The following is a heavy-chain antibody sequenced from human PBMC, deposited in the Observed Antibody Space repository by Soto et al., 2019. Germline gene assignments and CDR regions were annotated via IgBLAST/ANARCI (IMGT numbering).Heavy chain of an antibody. CDR2: ISGYNGNT. V-gene: IGHV1-18*01. D-gene: IGHD2-2*01. J-gene: IGHJ6*02. CDR1: GYTFTSYG. Sequence: QIHLVQSGAEVKKPGASVKVSCKTSGYTFTSYGIGWVRQAPGQGLEWMGWISGYNGNTIYAENLQGRVAMTTDTSTNTVYMELRSLRCDDTAVYYCARATRYCSSTACFCQGCYYYGMDVWGQGTTVTVSS. CDR3: ARATRYCSSTACFCQGCYYYGMDV.